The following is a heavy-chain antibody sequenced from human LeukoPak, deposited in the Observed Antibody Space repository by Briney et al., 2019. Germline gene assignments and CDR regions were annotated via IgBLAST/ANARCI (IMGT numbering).Heavy chain of an antibody. Sequence: SETLSLTCTVSGYSISTGYYWGWIRQPPGKGLEWIGSIYHSGSTYYNPSLKSRVTISVDTSKNQFSLKLSSVTAADTAVYYCARGVGDCWGQGALVTVSS. CDR3: ARGVGDC. J-gene: IGHJ4*02. CDR2: IYHSGST. D-gene: IGHD5/OR15-5a*01. V-gene: IGHV4-38-2*02. CDR1: GYSISTGYY.